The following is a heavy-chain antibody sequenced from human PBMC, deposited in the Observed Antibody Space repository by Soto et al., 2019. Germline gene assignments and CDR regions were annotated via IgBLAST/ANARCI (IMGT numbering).Heavy chain of an antibody. Sequence: SETLSLTCTVSGASISGLYWSWIRKSAGKGLEWIGRIYATGTTDYNPSLKSRVMMSVDTSKKQFSLKLRSVTAADTAVYYCVRDGTKTLRDWFDPCGQGISVTVSS. CDR2: IYATGTT. J-gene: IGHJ5*02. D-gene: IGHD1-1*01. V-gene: IGHV4-4*07. CDR1: GASISGLY. CDR3: VRDGTKTLRDWFDP.